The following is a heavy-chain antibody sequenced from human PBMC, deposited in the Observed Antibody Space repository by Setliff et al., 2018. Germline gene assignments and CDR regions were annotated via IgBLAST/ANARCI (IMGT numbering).Heavy chain of an antibody. J-gene: IGHJ6*03. Sequence: HGESLKISCKGSGYSFTSYWIGWVRQMPGKGLEWMGIIYPGDSDTRYSPSFQGKVTISADKSISTAYLQWSSLKASDTAMYYCARVGDDNGYYYHYYMDVWGKGTTVTVSS. CDR3: ARVGDDNGYYYHYYMDV. CDR2: IYPGDSDT. CDR1: GYSFTSYW. V-gene: IGHV5-51*01. D-gene: IGHD3-16*01.